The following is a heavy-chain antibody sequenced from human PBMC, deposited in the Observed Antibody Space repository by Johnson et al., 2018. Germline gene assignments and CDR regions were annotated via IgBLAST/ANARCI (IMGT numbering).Heavy chain of an antibody. CDR3: ARHYRPSYYYTMDV. J-gene: IGHJ6*02. Sequence: VQLVESGGGLAQPGGSLRLSCAASGFPLSSFRMHWVRQAPGKGLVWVSRFTSAGGATNYADSVKRRFTISRDNAKNTVYLHMNSLRVAESAIYYCARHYRPSYYYTMDVWGQGTTVTVSS. CDR2: FTSAGGAT. CDR1: GFPLSSFR. D-gene: IGHD3-10*01. V-gene: IGHV3-74*02.